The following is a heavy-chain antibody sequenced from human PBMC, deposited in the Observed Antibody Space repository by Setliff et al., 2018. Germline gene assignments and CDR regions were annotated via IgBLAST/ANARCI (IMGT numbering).Heavy chain of an antibody. CDR3: ARGGAIVVATAHFDY. CDR2: INPSSGST. Sequence: GASVKVSCKASGFTLTSYYMFWVRQAPGQGLEWMGIINPSSGSTDYALKFQGRVTMTRDTSTSTVYMELSSLRPEDTAVYYCARGGAIVVATAHFDYWGQGTLVTVSS. J-gene: IGHJ4*02. V-gene: IGHV1-46*01. CDR1: GFTLTSYY. D-gene: IGHD2-21*02.